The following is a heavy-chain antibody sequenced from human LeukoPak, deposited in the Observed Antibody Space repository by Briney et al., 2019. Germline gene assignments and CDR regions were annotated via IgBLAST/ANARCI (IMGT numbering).Heavy chain of an antibody. J-gene: IGHJ3*02. V-gene: IGHV3-66*04. Sequence: GGSLRLSCAASGFTFSSYWMHWVRQAPGKGLEWVSFIYSDNTHYSDSVKGRFTISRDNSKNTLYLQMNSLRAEDTAVYYCARHGRFGDGDAFDIWGQGTMVTVSS. CDR2: IYSDNT. CDR3: ARHGRFGDGDAFDI. CDR1: GFTFSSYW. D-gene: IGHD3-10*01.